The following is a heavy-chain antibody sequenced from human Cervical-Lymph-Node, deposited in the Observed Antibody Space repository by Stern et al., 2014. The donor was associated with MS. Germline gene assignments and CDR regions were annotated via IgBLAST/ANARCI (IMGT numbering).Heavy chain of an antibody. CDR2: IYPGDSDT. J-gene: IGHJ5*02. D-gene: IGHD3-3*01. CDR3: ARLTYYDFWSGHKTDEVGFDP. Sequence: VQLVESGAEVKKPGESLKISCKGSGYSFTSYWIGWVRQMPGKGLEWMGIIYPGDSDTRYSPSFQGQVTISADKSISTAYLQWSSLKASDTAMYYCARLTYYDFWSGHKTDEVGFDPWGQGTLVTVSS. V-gene: IGHV5-51*01. CDR1: GYSFTSYW.